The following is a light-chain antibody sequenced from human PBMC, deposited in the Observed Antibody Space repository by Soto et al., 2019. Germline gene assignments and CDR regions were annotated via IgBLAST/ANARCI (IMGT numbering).Light chain of an antibody. Sequence: QSVLTQPPSASATPGQKVTISCSGSSSNVGSNLVNWYQQLPGAAPKLLIYSYDQRPSGVPDRFSGSRSGTSASLAISGLQSEDEADYYCAAWDDTVNGFVFGTGTKVTVL. CDR3: AAWDDTVNGFV. CDR2: SYD. CDR1: SSNVGSNL. V-gene: IGLV1-44*01. J-gene: IGLJ1*01.